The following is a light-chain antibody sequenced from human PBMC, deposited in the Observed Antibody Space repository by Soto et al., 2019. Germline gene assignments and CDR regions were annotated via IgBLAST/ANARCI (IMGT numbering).Light chain of an antibody. CDR3: QQDHNWPIT. CDR1: QSVSSN. V-gene: IGKV3-15*01. J-gene: IGKJ5*01. CDR2: DAS. Sequence: EIVMTQSPATLSVSPGERSTLSCRASQSVSSNLAWHQQKPGQAPRILMYDASTRATGIPARFSGSGSGTEFTLTISSLQSEDFAVYYCQQDHNWPITFGQGTRLENK.